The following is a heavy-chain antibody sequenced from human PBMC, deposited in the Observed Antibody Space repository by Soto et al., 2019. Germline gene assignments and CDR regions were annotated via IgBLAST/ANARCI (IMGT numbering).Heavy chain of an antibody. J-gene: IGHJ4*02. CDR1: GYKFGSAW. Sequence: XESLKISCKGVGYKFGSAWIGWVRQMPGKGLEWMGIIKPGTSDIRYSPSCRGHVTISADEAVSTAYLQWSSLKASDTAMYYCARQLRHICDSWGQGTLVTVSS. CDR2: IKPGTSDI. V-gene: IGHV5-51*01. D-gene: IGHD3-3*02. CDR3: ARQLRHICDS.